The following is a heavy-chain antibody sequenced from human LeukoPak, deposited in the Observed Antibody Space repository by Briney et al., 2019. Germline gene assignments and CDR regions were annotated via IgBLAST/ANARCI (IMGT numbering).Heavy chain of an antibody. CDR3: ARGASPKDAVFFDY. D-gene: IGHD3-16*01. J-gene: IGHJ4*02. V-gene: IGHV4-61*02. CDR2: VHSSGDI. CDR1: GVSITSGSYY. Sequence: PAQTLSLTCSVSGVSITSGSYYWGWIRQSAGKGPEWIGRVHSSGDIYHNVAFRSRAAVSGDASKNQFSLQLNSVTAADTAVYYCARGASPKDAVFFDYWGQGALITVSS.